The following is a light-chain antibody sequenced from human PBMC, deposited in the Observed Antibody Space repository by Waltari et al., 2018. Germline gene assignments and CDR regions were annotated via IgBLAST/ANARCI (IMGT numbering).Light chain of an antibody. V-gene: IGLV2-23*02. Sequence: QSALTQPASVSGSPGLSITISCTGTSSDVGSYNFVSWYQQHPGKAPKLMIYDVTKRPSGVSNGFSGSKAGNTASLTSSGLQAGDEADYYCCSYASTTWVFGGGTRLTVL. CDR2: DVT. J-gene: IGLJ3*02. CDR1: SSDVGSYNF. CDR3: CSYASTTWV.